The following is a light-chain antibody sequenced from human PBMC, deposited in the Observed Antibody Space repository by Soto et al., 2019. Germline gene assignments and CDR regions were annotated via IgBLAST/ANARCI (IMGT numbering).Light chain of an antibody. V-gene: IGLV1-47*01. Sequence: QLVLTQPPSASGTPGQRVTISCSGSSSNIGSGYVYWYHQLPGTAPKVLIYRSNQRPSGVPDRISGSRSGTSASLAISGLRSDDEAEYYCAAWDDSLSGVVFGGGTQLTVL. CDR3: AAWDDSLSGVV. J-gene: IGLJ2*01. CDR1: SSNIGSGY. CDR2: RSN.